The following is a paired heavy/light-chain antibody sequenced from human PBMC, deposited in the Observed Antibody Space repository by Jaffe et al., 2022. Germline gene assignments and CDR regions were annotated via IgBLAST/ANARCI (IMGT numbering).Heavy chain of an antibody. CDR2: IRSKANSYAT. CDR3: TRLDCSGGSCSVALDI. D-gene: IGHD2-15*01. CDR1: GFSFSGSD. V-gene: IGHV3-73*02. Sequence: EVQLVESGGGLVQPGGSLKLSCAASGFSFSGSDMHWVRQASGKGLEWVGRIRSKANSYATVYAASVKGRFTISRDDSQNTAYLQMSSLKTEDTAVYYCTRLDCSGGSCSVALDIWGQGTMVTVSS. J-gene: IGHJ3*02.
Light chain of an antibody. J-gene: IGKJ3*01. V-gene: IGKV4-1*01. CDR3: QQYYSSPLS. Sequence: DIVMTQSPDSLAVSLGERATINCKSSQSVLYSSNNKNYLAWYQQKPGQPPKLLIYWASTRESGVPDRFSGSGSGTDFTLTISSLQAEDVAVYYCQQYYSSPLSFGPGTKVEIK. CDR2: WAS. CDR1: QSVLYSSNNKNY.